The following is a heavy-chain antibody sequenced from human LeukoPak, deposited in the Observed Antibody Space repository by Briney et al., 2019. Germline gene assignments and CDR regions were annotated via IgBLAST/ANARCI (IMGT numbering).Heavy chain of an antibody. J-gene: IGHJ4*02. Sequence: GGSLRLSCAASGFTFSSYAMSWVRQAPGKGLEWVSAISGSGGSTYYANSVKGRFTISRDNSKNTLYLQMNSLRAEDTAVYYCAKDQSAAYYDYVWGSYRQYYFDYWGQGTLVTVSS. CDR3: AKDQSAAYYDYVWGSYRQYYFDY. CDR2: ISGSGGST. D-gene: IGHD3-16*02. V-gene: IGHV3-23*01. CDR1: GFTFSSYA.